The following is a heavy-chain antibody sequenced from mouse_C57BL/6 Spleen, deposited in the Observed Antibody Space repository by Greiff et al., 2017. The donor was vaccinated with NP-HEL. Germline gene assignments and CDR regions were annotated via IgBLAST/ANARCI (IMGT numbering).Heavy chain of an antibody. CDR1: GYTFTDYE. CDR3: SSNYALYYAMDY. V-gene: IGHV1-15*01. D-gene: IGHD2-5*01. CDR2: IDPETGGT. Sequence: VKLQESGAELVRPGASVTLSCKASGYTFTDYEMHWVKQTPVHGLEWIGAIDPETGGTAYNQKFKGKAILTADKSSSTAYMELRSLTSEDSAVDYCSSNYALYYAMDYWGQGTSVTVSS. J-gene: IGHJ4*01.